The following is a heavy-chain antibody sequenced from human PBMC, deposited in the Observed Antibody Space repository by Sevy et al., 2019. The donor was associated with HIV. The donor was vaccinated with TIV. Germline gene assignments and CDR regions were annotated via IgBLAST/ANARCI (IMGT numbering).Heavy chain of an antibody. V-gene: IGHV3-11*01. CDR1: GFTFSDYY. CDR2: ISSSGSTI. D-gene: IGHD6-13*01. J-gene: IGHJ1*01. Sequence: GGSLRLSCAASGFTFSDYYMSWIRQAPGKGLEWVSYISSSGSTIYYADSVKGRFTISRDNAKNSLYLQMNSLRAEDTAVYYCARAEGSSWTDPNEDFQHWGQGTLVTVSS. CDR3: ARAEGSSWTDPNEDFQH.